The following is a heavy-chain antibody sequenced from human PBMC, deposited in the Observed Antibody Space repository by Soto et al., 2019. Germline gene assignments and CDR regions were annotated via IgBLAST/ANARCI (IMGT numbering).Heavy chain of an antibody. CDR1: GGSISSYY. V-gene: IGHV4-59*01. D-gene: IGHD3-10*01. J-gene: IGHJ6*03. Sequence: QVQLQESGPGLVKPSETLSLTCTVSGGSISSYYWSWIRQPPGKGLEWIGYIYYRGSTNYNPSLKSRVAISVDTSKNQFSLKLSSVTAADTAVYYCARGIMVRTYYYYYYMDVWGKGTAVTVSS. CDR2: IYYRGST. CDR3: ARGIMVRTYYYYYYMDV.